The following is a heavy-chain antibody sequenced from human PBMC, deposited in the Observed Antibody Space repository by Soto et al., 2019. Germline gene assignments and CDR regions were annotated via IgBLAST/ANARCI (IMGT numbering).Heavy chain of an antibody. CDR1: GFTFSSYW. V-gene: IGHV3-7*01. CDR3: ARDRYSYYDFWSGSLPYYYYGMDV. Sequence: GGSLRLSCAASGFTFSSYWMSWFRQAPGKGLEWVANIKQDGSEKYYVDSVKGRFTIPRDNAKNSLYLQMNSLRAEDTAVYYCARDRYSYYDFWSGSLPYYYYGMDVWGQGTTVTVSS. D-gene: IGHD3-3*01. CDR2: IKQDGSEK. J-gene: IGHJ6*02.